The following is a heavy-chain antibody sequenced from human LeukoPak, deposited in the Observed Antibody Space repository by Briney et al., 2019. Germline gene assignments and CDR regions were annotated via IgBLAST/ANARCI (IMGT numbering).Heavy chain of an antibody. J-gene: IGHJ4*02. Sequence: SVKVSCKASGGTFSSYAISWVRQAPGQGLGWMGGIIPIFGTANYAQKFQGRVTITTDESTSTAYMELSSLRSEDTAVYYCARDLGGGYYDSSGYPVDWGQGTLVTVSS. CDR1: GGTFSSYA. CDR3: ARDLGGGYYDSSGYPVD. D-gene: IGHD3-22*01. CDR2: IIPIFGTA. V-gene: IGHV1-69*05.